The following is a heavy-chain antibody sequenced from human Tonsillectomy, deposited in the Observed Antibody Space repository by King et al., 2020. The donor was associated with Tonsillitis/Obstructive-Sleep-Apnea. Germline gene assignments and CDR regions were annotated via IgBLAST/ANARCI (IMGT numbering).Heavy chain of an antibody. V-gene: IGHV3-23*04. Sequence: VQLVECGGGLVQSGGSLRLSCAASGFTFRSVAMRWVRRARGRGLEWVSAIRGRGGSTYYAESVKGRFTSYRANSKNTLYLQMNSLRAEETAVCYCATDFRDCSSTSCYRWFDPWGQGTLVTVSS. J-gene: IGHJ5*02. CDR1: GFTFRSVA. D-gene: IGHD2-2*02. CDR2: IRGRGGST. CDR3: ATDFRDCSSTSCYRWFDP.